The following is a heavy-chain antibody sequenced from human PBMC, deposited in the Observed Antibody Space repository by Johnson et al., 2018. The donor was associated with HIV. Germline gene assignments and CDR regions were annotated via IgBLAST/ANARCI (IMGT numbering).Heavy chain of an antibody. CDR2: IGGSGGTT. J-gene: IGHJ3*02. V-gene: IGHV3-23*04. CDR1: GFTFSSYD. CDR3: AKDLQLWAPSSAFDI. D-gene: IGHD5-18*01. Sequence: VHLVESGGGVVQPGGSLRLSCAASGFTFSSYDMHWVRQATGKGLEWVSAIGGSGGTTYYADSVKGRFTISRDNSKNTLYLQMNSLRAEDTAVYYCAKDLQLWAPSSAFDIWGQGTMVTVSS.